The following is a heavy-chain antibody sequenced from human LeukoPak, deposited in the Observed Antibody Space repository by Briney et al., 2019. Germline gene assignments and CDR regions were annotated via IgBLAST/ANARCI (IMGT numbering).Heavy chain of an antibody. J-gene: IGHJ6*03. CDR1: GFTFSSYG. Sequence: GGSLRLSCAASGFTFSSYGKHWVRQAPGKGLEWVAVIWYDGSNKYYADSVKGRFTISRDNSKNTLYLQMNSLRAEDTAVYYCAREAAGAAVVTNRYYMDAWGKGTTVTVSS. CDR2: IWYDGSNK. D-gene: IGHD4-23*01. CDR3: AREAAGAAVVTNRYYMDA. V-gene: IGHV3-33*01.